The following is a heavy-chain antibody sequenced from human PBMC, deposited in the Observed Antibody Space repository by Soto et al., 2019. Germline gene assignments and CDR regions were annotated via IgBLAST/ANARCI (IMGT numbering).Heavy chain of an antibody. CDR1: GGTFSSYT. CDR2: IIPILGIA. V-gene: IGHV1-69*08. D-gene: IGHD3-10*01. Sequence: QVQLVQSGAEVKKPGSSVKVSCKASGGTFSSYTISWVRQAPGQGLEWMGRIIPILGIANYAQKFQGRVTITADKSTSTAYMELSSLRSEDTAVYYCARDWRGSGSYYSHPYFDYWGQGTLVTVSS. CDR3: ARDWRGSGSYYSHPYFDY. J-gene: IGHJ4*02.